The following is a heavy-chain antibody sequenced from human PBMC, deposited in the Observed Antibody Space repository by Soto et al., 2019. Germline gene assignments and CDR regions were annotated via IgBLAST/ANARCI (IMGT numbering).Heavy chain of an antibody. CDR3: AKDKYSSSWYISH. CDR1: GFPFSGYA. D-gene: IGHD6-13*01. V-gene: IGHV3-23*01. CDR2: ISGSGGST. Sequence: EVQLLESGGGLVQPGGSWSLSWAASGFPFSGYALSWVRQAPGRGWEWASAISGSGGSTYYADSVKGRFTISRDNSKNTLYLQMNSLRAEDTAVYYCAKDKYSSSWYISHWGQGTLVTVSS. J-gene: IGHJ4*02.